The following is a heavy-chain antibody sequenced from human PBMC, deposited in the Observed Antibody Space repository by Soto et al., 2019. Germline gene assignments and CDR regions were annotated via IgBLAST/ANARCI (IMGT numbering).Heavy chain of an antibody. V-gene: IGHV5-51*01. CDR2: IYPGDSDT. D-gene: IGHD3-22*01. Sequence: GESLKISCKGSGYSFTSYWIGWVRQMPGKGLEWMGIIYPGDSDTRYSPSFQGQVTISADKSISTAYLQWSSLKASDTAMYYCSRIVDYYDSSGYSGALYYYYGMDVWGQGTTV. CDR1: GYSFTSYW. J-gene: IGHJ6*02. CDR3: SRIVDYYDSSGYSGALYYYYGMDV.